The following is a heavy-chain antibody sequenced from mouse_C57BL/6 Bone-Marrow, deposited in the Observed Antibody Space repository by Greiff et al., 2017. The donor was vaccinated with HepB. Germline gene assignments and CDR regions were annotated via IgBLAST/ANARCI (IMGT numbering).Heavy chain of an antibody. CDR1: GYTFTSYW. D-gene: IGHD2-3*01. V-gene: IGHV1-74*01. CDR2: IHPSDSDT. J-gene: IGHJ3*01. CDR3: AICGYDALGGFAY. Sequence: QVQLQQPGAELVKPGASVKVSCKASGYTFTSYWMHWVKQRPGQGLEWIGRIHPSDSDTNYNQKFKGKATLTVDKSSSTAYMQRSSLTSEDSAVYYCAICGYDALGGFAYWGQGTLVTVSA.